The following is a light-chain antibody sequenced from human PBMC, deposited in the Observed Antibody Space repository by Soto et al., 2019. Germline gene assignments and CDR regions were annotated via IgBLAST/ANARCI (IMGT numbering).Light chain of an antibody. Sequence: EIVMTQSPDTLSVSPGEGATLSCRVSQSIRSNLAWYQQRPGQAPRLLMYGASTRADGIPARFTGSGSGTEFTLNIRSLQSEDFAVYYCQQYHIWPPWASGQGTKVDIK. J-gene: IGKJ1*01. V-gene: IGKV3-15*01. CDR1: QSIRSN. CDR2: GAS. CDR3: QQYHIWPPWA.